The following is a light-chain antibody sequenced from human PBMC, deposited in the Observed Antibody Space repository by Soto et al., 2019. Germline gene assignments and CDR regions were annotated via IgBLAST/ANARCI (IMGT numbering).Light chain of an antibody. Sequence: QSVLTQPPSMSAAPGQKVTISCSGSTSNIENNYVSWYQHLPGTAPKLLIYDNDERPSGIPDRFSASKSGTSATLGITGLQMGDEADYYWGAWYSSLSRPLFGRET. J-gene: IGLJ2*01. CDR3: GAWYSSLSRPL. CDR1: TSNIENNY. CDR2: DND. V-gene: IGLV1-51*01.